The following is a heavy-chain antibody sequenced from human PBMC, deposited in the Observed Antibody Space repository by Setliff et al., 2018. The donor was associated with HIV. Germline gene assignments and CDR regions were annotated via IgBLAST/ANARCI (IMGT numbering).Heavy chain of an antibody. J-gene: IGHJ5*02. CDR1: GFTFNDYS. CDR2: ISGTSNTI. Sequence: PGGSLRLSCAASGFTFNDYSMNWVRQAPGKSLEWLSYISGTSNTIYYADPVKGRFTISRDNAKNLLYLQMNSLRAEDTAVYYCARADVESFPPDWFDPWGQGTLVTVSS. CDR3: ARADVESFPPDWFDP. V-gene: IGHV3-48*01.